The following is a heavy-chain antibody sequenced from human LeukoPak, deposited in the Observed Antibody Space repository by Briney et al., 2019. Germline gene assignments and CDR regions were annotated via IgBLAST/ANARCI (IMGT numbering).Heavy chain of an antibody. CDR3: ARGTSSFYHHMDV. CDR1: GGSISSYY. D-gene: IGHD2-2*01. Sequence: SETLSLTCTVSGGSISSYYWSWIRQPPGKGLEWIGYIYYSGSTNYNPSLKSRVTTSVDTSKNQFSLKLSSVTAADTAVYFCARGTSSFYHHMDVWGRGTTVTMSS. CDR2: IYYSGST. J-gene: IGHJ6*03. V-gene: IGHV4-59*12.